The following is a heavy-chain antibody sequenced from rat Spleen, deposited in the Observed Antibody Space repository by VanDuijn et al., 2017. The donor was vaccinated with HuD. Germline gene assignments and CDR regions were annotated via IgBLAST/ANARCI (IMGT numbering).Heavy chain of an antibody. CDR1: GFTFSSFP. J-gene: IGHJ3*01. D-gene: IGHD1-10*01. CDR2: ISPSGGST. Sequence: EVQLVESGGGLVQPGRSMKLSCAASGFTFSSFPMAWVRQAPTKGLEWVATISPSGGSTYYRDSVKGRFTISRDNAKSTLYLQMNSLRSEDTATYYCTTGRNNPFAYWGQGTLVTVSS. CDR3: TTGRNNPFAY. V-gene: IGHV5-46*01.